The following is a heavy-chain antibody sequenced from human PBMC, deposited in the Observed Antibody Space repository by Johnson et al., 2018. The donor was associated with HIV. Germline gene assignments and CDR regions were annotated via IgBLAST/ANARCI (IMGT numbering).Heavy chain of an antibody. V-gene: IGHV3-30*18. D-gene: IGHD5-24*01. CDR2: ISYDGSNK. CDR1: GFTFSDYY. Sequence: QVQLVESGGGLIQPGGSLRLSCAASGFTFSDYYMSWIRQAPGKGLEWVALISYDGSNKFYADSVKGRFTISRDKSKNSLYLQMNSLRAEDTALYYCAKRLPWGMAKGAFDIWGQGTMVTVSS. CDR3: AKRLPWGMAKGAFDI. J-gene: IGHJ3*02.